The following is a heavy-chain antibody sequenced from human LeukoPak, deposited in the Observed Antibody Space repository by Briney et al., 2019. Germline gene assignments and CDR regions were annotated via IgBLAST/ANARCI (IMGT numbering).Heavy chain of an antibody. Sequence: GGSLRLSCAASGFTFSSYAMHWVRRAPGKGPEWVAVISYDGSNKYYADSVKGRFTISRDNSKNTLYLQMNSLRAEDTAVYYCARIAVAGNLDYWGQGTLVTVSS. CDR3: ARIAVAGNLDY. D-gene: IGHD6-19*01. CDR1: GFTFSSYA. CDR2: ISYDGSNK. J-gene: IGHJ4*02. V-gene: IGHV3-30*04.